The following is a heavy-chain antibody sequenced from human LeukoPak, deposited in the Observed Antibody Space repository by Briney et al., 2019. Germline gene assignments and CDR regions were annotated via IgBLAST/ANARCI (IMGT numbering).Heavy chain of an antibody. CDR1: GFTFSNYG. CDR3: AKRVPYRSSSVYFDY. Sequence: PGGSLRLSCAASGFTFSNYGMNGVRQAPGKGLEWVSGITDAGDPTYYADSVKGRFTISRDNSKNTLNLQMDSLRVEDTAVYYCAKRVPYRSSSVYFDYRGQGTLVIVSS. D-gene: IGHD6-6*01. V-gene: IGHV3-23*01. J-gene: IGHJ4*02. CDR2: ITDAGDPT.